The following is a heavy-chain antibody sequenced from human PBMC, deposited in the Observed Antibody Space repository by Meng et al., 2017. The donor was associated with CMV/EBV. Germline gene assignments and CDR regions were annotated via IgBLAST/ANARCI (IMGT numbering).Heavy chain of an antibody. J-gene: IGHJ6*02. CDR1: GFTFSSYW. CDR2: INSDGSST. Sequence: GESLKISCAASGFTFSSYWMHWVRQAPGKGLEWVSRINSDGSSTSYADSVKGRFTISRDNAKNTLYLQMNSLRAEDTAVYYCARAQYCGGDCYSEGVDEYYYGMDVWGQGTTVTVSS. V-gene: IGHV3-74*01. CDR3: ARAQYCGGDCYSEGVDEYYYGMDV. D-gene: IGHD2-21*01.